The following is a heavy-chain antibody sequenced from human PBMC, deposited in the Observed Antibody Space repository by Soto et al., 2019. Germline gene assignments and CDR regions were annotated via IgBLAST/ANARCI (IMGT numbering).Heavy chain of an antibody. J-gene: IGHJ6*02. CDR1: GYIFVNYG. V-gene: IGHV1-18*01. D-gene: IGHD3-16*01. CDR3: VMVDNYVTPTPQDV. Sequence: QVQLVQSGDEVKKPGASVKVSCKASGYIFVNYGIAWVRQAPRQGLEWMGWISPYTGNTHSSSKVQARLTMTTDTSTSTAYMDLGSLTSDDTAVYYCVMVDNYVTPTPQDVWGQGTTVTVSS. CDR2: ISPYTGNT.